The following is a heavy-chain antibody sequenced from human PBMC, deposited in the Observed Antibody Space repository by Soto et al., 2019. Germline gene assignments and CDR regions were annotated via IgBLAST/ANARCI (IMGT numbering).Heavy chain of an antibody. D-gene: IGHD3-22*01. CDR2: IDPSDSYT. CDR1: GYSFTSYW. J-gene: IGHJ6*02. Sequence: GESLKISCKGSGYSFTSYWISWVRQMPGKGLEWMGRIDPSDSYTNYSPSFQGHVTISADKSISTAYLQWSSLKASDTAMYYCARPSYASSGYSTYYYYGMDVWGQGTTVTVSS. V-gene: IGHV5-10-1*01. CDR3: ARPSYASSGYSTYYYYGMDV.